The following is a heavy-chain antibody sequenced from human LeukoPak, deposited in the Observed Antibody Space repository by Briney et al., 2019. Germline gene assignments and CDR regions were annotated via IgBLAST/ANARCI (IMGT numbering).Heavy chain of an antibody. CDR2: IYTSGST. Sequence: SETLSLTCTVSGGSISSYYWSWIRQPAGKGLEWIGRIYTSGSTNFNPSLKSRVTMSVDTSKNQFSLKLSSVTAADTAVYYCARDTRLGLTIFGSGRGVDAFDIWGQGTMVTVSS. CDR1: GGSISSYY. D-gene: IGHD3-3*01. J-gene: IGHJ3*02. CDR3: ARDTRLGLTIFGSGRGVDAFDI. V-gene: IGHV4-4*07.